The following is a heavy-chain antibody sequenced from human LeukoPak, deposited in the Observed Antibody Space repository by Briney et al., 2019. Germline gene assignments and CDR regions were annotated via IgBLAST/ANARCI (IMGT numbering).Heavy chain of an antibody. Sequence: PGRSLRLSCAASGFTFDDYAMHWVRQAPGKGLEWVSGISWNSGSIGYADSVKGRFTISRDNAKNSLYLQMNSLRAEDTALYYCAKGISYGDHGGLDYWGQGTLVTVSS. CDR2: ISWNSGSI. D-gene: IGHD4-17*01. J-gene: IGHJ4*02. V-gene: IGHV3-9*01. CDR3: AKGISYGDHGGLDY. CDR1: GFTFDDYA.